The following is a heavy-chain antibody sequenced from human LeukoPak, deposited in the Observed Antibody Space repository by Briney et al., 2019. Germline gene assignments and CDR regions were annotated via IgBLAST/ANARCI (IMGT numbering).Heavy chain of an antibody. V-gene: IGHV5-10-1*01. D-gene: IGHD6-6*01. CDR3: ARRGRSSSNFDF. Sequence: GESLKISCKGSGYIFTSYWINWVRQMPGKGLEGMGMIDPTDSYTNYSPSFQGHVTISTDKYISTAYLQWSSLKASDTAIYYCARRGRSSSNFDFWGQGTLVTVSS. CDR1: GYIFTSYW. J-gene: IGHJ4*02. CDR2: IDPTDSYT.